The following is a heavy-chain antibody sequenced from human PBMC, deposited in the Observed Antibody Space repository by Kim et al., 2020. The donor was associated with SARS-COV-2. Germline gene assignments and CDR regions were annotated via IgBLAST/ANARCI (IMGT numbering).Heavy chain of an antibody. CDR3: AVYSNSYLND. D-gene: IGHD6-6*01. V-gene: IGHV3-23*01. Sequence: GGSLRLSCAASGFTLSSYAMSWVRQAPGKGLEWVSTISRSGGSTYYADSVKGRFTVSRDNSKNTVYLQMNSLGAEDTAVYYCAVYSNSYLNDWGQGILVTVSS. J-gene: IGHJ4*02. CDR1: GFTLSSYA. CDR2: ISRSGGST.